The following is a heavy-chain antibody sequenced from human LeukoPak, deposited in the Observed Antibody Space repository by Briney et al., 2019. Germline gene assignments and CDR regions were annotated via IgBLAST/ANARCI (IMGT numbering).Heavy chain of an antibody. D-gene: IGHD6-13*01. CDR3: ARAYHSSWYLDWFDP. Sequence: SETLSLTCAVSGYSISSGYYWGWVRQPPRKGLEWIGTIYHNGNTYYNPSLKSRVTISVDTSKNEFSLKLSSVTAADTAVYYCARAYHSSWYLDWFDPWGQGTLVTVSS. V-gene: IGHV4-38-2*01. CDR1: GYSISSGYY. CDR2: IYHNGNT. J-gene: IGHJ5*02.